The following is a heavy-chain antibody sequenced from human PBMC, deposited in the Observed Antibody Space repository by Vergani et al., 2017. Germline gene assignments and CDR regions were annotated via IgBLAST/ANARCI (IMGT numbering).Heavy chain of an antibody. Sequence: EVQLVESGGGLVKPGGSLRLSCAASGFSFSSYSMNWVRQAPGKGLEWVSGISGTGGFTYYADSVKGRFTISRDNSKNTLYLEMSSLRADDTAVYYCATSASVSMSLPNWFESWGQGTHVTVS. J-gene: IGHJ5*01. CDR2: ISGTGGFT. D-gene: IGHD3-3*02. CDR3: ATSASVSMSLPNWFES. CDR1: GFSFSSYS. V-gene: IGHV3-21*02.